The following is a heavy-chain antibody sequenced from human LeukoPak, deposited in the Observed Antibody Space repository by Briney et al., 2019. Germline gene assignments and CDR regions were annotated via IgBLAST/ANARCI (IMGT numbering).Heavy chain of an antibody. V-gene: IGHV4-4*07. Sequence: SETLSLTCTVSGGSISSYYWSWIRQPAGKGLEWIGRIYTSGSTDYNPSLKSRVTMSVDTSKNQFSLKLSSVTAADTAVYYCAKSRGYSGYDAFDYWGQGTLVTVSS. CDR1: GGSISSYY. J-gene: IGHJ4*02. CDR3: AKSRGYSGYDAFDY. D-gene: IGHD5-12*01. CDR2: IYTSGST.